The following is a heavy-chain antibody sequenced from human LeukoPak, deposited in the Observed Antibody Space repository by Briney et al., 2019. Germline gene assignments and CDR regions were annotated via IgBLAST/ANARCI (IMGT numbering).Heavy chain of an antibody. CDR1: GYTLTELS. D-gene: IGHD3-22*01. Sequence: ASVKVSCKVSGYTLTELSMHWVRQAPGKGLEWMGGFDPEDGETIYAQKFQGRVTMTEDTSTDTAYMELSSLRSEDTAVYYCATGGLDYYDSSDPNFDYWGQGTLVTVSS. CDR2: FDPEDGET. V-gene: IGHV1-24*01. J-gene: IGHJ4*02. CDR3: ATGGLDYYDSSDPNFDY.